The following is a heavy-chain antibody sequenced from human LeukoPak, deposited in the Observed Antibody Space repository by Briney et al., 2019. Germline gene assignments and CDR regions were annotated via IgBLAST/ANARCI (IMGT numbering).Heavy chain of an antibody. CDR3: ATTMVRELDY. CDR2: ISYDGSNK. D-gene: IGHD3-10*01. V-gene: IGHV3-30-3*01. CDR1: GXTFSSYA. J-gene: IGHJ4*02. Sequence: PGGSLRLSCAASGXTFSSYAVHWVRQAPGKGLEWVAVISYDGSNKYYADSVKGRFTISRDNSKNTLYLQMNSLRAEDTAVYYCATTMVRELDYWGQGTLVTVSS.